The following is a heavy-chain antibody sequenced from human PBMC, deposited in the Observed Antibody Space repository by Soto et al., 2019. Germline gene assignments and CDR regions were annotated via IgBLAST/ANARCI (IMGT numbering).Heavy chain of an antibody. J-gene: IGHJ5*02. CDR2: IYYTGKT. Sequence: QVQLQESGPGLVKPSQTLSLTCSVSGDSLHIGGYYWTWIRQLPGKGLEGMGYIYYTGKTYYNPYRHSRLSRSVDRSENPFSLKLGSLTAAATAMNYCARDAGSNDHWIDPWGQGTLVTVS. CDR1: GDSLHIGGYY. D-gene: IGHD6-13*01. V-gene: IGHV4-31*03. CDR3: ARDAGSNDHWIDP.